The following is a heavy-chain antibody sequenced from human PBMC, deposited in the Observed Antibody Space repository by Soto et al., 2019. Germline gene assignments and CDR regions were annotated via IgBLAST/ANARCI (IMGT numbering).Heavy chain of an antibody. D-gene: IGHD3-9*01. CDR1: GYTFTSYG. Sequence: ASVKVSCKASGYTFTSYGISWVRQAPGQGHEWMGWISAYNGNTNYAQKLQGRVTMTTDTSTSTAYMELRSLRSDDTAVYYCARVISTGFDWVTTRYYYMDVWGKGTTVTVSS. V-gene: IGHV1-18*01. J-gene: IGHJ6*03. CDR2: ISAYNGNT. CDR3: ARVISTGFDWVTTRYYYMDV.